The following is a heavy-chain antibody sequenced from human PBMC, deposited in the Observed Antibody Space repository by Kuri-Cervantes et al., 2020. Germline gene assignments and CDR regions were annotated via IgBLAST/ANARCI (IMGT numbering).Heavy chain of an antibody. D-gene: IGHD3/OR15-3a*01. V-gene: IGHV3-74*01. CDR1: GFTFDNSW. CDR2: INSDGSSK. J-gene: IGHJ4*02. Sequence: GGSLRLSCAASGFTFDNSWMHWVRQGPGKGLVWVSRINSDGSSKIYADSVKGRFIISRDNAKNSLYLQMDRLRVDDTAVYYCATDPNRIDFWGQGSLVTVSS. CDR3: ATDPNRIDF.